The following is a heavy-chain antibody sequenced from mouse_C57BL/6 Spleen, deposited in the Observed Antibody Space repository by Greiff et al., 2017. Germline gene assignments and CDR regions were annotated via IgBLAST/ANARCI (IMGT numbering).Heavy chain of an antibody. CDR3: SRGRDYGDAMGY. CDR1: GFSFTSYG. Sequence: VKLMESGPGLVQPSQCLSISCTASGFSFTSYGVHWVRQSPGKGLEWLGVIRSGGSTDYNAALIYRRSNSKDNSKSQVFFTKNSLHADDTAIYYCSRGRDYGDAMGYWGQGTSVTVSS. J-gene: IGHJ4*01. D-gene: IGHD2-4*01. V-gene: IGHV2-2*01. CDR2: IRSGGST.